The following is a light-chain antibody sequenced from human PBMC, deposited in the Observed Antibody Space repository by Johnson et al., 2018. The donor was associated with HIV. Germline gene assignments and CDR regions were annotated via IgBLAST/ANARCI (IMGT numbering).Light chain of an antibody. J-gene: IGLJ1*01. CDR1: SSNIGNDS. CDR2: ENN. V-gene: IGLV1-51*02. CDR3: GTWDSSLSAFYV. Sequence: QSVLTQPPSVSAAPGQRVTISCSGSSSNIGNDSVSWYQQLPGTAPELLIYENNRRPSGIPDRFSGSKSGTSATLVITGLQTGDEADYFCGTWDSSLSAFYVFGTGTKVTVL.